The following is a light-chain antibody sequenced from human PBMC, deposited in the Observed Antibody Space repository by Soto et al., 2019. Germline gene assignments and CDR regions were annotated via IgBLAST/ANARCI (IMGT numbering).Light chain of an antibody. CDR2: DAS. Sequence: DIQMTQSTSTLSASVGDRVTITCRASQTINNWLAWYQQKPGKPPKLLIYDASSLESGVPSRFSGSGSGTEFTLTISSLQPDDFATYYCQQYNSYSRTFGQGTKVDIK. V-gene: IGKV1-5*01. CDR1: QTINNW. CDR3: QQYNSYSRT. J-gene: IGKJ1*01.